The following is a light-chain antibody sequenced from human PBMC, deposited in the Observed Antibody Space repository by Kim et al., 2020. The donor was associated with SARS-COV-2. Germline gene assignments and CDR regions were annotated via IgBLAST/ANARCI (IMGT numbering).Light chain of an antibody. CDR1: QDIKNY. CDR3: QQYGNLPYT. V-gene: IGKV1-33*01. Sequence: SASVGDRVTVTCQASQDIKNYLNWYQQKPGKAPNLLIYDASNLETGVSSRFSGSKSGTDFTFTISSLQPEDTATYFCQQYGNLPYTFGQGTKLEI. J-gene: IGKJ2*01. CDR2: DAS.